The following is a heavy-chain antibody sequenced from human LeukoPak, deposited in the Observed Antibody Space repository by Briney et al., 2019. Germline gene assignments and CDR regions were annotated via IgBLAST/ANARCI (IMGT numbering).Heavy chain of an antibody. D-gene: IGHD6-19*01. Sequence: PGESLRLSCAASGFTFSHSGMHWVRQAPGKGLEWVAVISYDGSNKYYADSVKGRFTISRDNSKNTLYLQMNSLRAEDTAVYYCAKEGWPYAFDIWGQGTMVTVSS. CDR1: GFTFSHSG. CDR3: AKEGWPYAFDI. CDR2: ISYDGSNK. V-gene: IGHV3-30*18. J-gene: IGHJ3*02.